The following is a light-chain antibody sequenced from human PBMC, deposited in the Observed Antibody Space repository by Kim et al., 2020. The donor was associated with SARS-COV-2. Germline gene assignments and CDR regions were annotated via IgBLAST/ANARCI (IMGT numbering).Light chain of an antibody. V-gene: IGLV6-57*01. CDR1: NGSIANGY. Sequence: KTEPILCTRSNGSIANGYVQCDQQRPGTSPTTVIYEDNQSPSGVPDRFSGSIDSSSNSASLTISGLKTEDESDYYCQSYDSNNRGVFGGGTQLTVL. CDR2: EDN. J-gene: IGLJ3*02. CDR3: QSYDSNNRGV.